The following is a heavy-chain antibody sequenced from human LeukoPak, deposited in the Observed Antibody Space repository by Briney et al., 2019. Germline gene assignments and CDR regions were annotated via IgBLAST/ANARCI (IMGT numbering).Heavy chain of an antibody. CDR3: ARGTAAAGTFWFDP. V-gene: IGHV4-59*01. Sequence: SETLSLTCTVSGGSISSYYWSWIRQPPGKGLEWIGYIYYSGSTNYNPSLKSRVTISVDTSKNLFSLKLSSVTAADTAVYYCARGTAAAGTFWFDPWGQGTLVTVSS. CDR2: IYYSGST. D-gene: IGHD6-13*01. J-gene: IGHJ5*02. CDR1: GGSISSYY.